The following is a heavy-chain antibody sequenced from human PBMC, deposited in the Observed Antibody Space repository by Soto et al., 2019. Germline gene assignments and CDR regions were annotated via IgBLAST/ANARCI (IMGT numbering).Heavy chain of an antibody. V-gene: IGHV4-31*03. CDR1: GGSISSGGYY. CDR2: IYYSGST. J-gene: IGHJ4*02. D-gene: IGHD5-12*01. CDR3: ARGQDGYNYSFDY. Sequence: PSETLSLTCTVSGGSISSGGYYWSWIRQHPGKGLEWIGYIYYSGSTYYNPSLKSRVTISVDTSKNRFSLKLSSVTAADTAVYYCARGQDGYNYSFDYWGQGTLVTVSS.